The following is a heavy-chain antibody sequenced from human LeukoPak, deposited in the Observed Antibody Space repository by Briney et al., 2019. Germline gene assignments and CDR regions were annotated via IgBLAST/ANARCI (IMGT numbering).Heavy chain of an antibody. CDR3: ARETDGYHGDYDRLGFDP. CDR2: IYHSGST. Sequence: PSETLSLTCTVSGYSISSGYYWGWIRQPPGKGLEWIGSIYHSGSTYYNPSLKSRVTISVDTSKNQFSLKLSSVTAADTAVYYCARETDGYHGDYDRLGFDPWGQGTLVTVSS. D-gene: IGHD4-17*01. J-gene: IGHJ5*02. CDR1: GYSISSGYY. V-gene: IGHV4-38-2*02.